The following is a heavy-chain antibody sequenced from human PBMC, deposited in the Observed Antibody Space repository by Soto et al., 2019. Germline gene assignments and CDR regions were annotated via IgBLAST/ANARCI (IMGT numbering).Heavy chain of an antibody. D-gene: IGHD6-13*01. CDR3: ARDNSILSSDNWYDAIDI. Sequence: GGSLRLSCAASGFTFSTFWMSWVRQAPGKGLEWVANIKDDGSQKNYVDSVKGRFTISRDNAKDSVFLQMIRLRAEDTAVYYCARDNSILSSDNWYDAIDIWGQGTMVTVSS. CDR1: GFTFSTFW. J-gene: IGHJ3*02. CDR2: IKDDGSQK. V-gene: IGHV3-7*03.